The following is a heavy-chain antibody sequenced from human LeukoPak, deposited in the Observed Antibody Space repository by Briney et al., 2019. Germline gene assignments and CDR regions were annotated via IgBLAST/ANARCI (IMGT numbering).Heavy chain of an antibody. Sequence: GASVKVSCKASGYTFTGYYMHWVRQAPGQGLEWMGWINPNSGGTDYAQKFQGSVTMTGDTSTSTVYMELSSLTSDDTAVYYCARDGEPAVPGGAYFYGMDVWGQGTTVTVSS. D-gene: IGHD6-19*01. V-gene: IGHV1-2*02. CDR1: GYTFTGYY. J-gene: IGHJ6*02. CDR2: INPNSGGT. CDR3: ARDGEPAVPGGAYFYGMDV.